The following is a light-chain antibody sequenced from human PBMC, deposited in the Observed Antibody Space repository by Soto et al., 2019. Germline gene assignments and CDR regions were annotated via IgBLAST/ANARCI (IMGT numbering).Light chain of an antibody. V-gene: IGLV2-14*01. CDR2: EVS. CDR1: SSDVGGHNY. CDR3: SSYTSSSTLV. Sequence: QSALTQPASVSGSPGQSITISCSGTSSDVGGHNYVSWYQQHPGKAPKVVIYEVSNRPSGVSNRFSGSKSGNTASLTISGLQAEDEADYYCSSYTSSSTLVFGTGTKLTVL. J-gene: IGLJ1*01.